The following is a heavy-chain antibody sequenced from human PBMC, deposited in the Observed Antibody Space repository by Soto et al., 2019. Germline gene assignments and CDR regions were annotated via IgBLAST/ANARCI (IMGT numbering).Heavy chain of an antibody. D-gene: IGHD4-17*01. CDR3: ARPTTDNYYYYYMDV. J-gene: IGHJ6*03. V-gene: IGHV4-59*08. CDR2: IYYSGST. CDR1: GGSISSYY. Sequence: SCTVSGGSISSYYWSWIRQPPGKGLEWIGYIYYSGSTNYNPSLKSRVTISVDTSKNQFSLKLSSVTAADTAVYYCARPTTDNYYYYYMDVWGKGTTVTVSS.